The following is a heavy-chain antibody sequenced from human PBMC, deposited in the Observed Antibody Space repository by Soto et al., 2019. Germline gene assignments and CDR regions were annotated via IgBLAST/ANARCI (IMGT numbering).Heavy chain of an antibody. D-gene: IGHD6-6*01. V-gene: IGHV3-13*04. Sequence: EVQVVESGGGLVQPGGSLRLSCAASGFTFSRYDMHWVRQATGRGLEWVSGIGTSGDTYYAGSVKGRSTISRENAKNSVYLQMNSLSAGDTAVYYCARGALGFDPWGQGTLVAVSS. J-gene: IGHJ5*02. CDR1: GFTFSRYD. CDR2: IGTSGDT. CDR3: ARGALGFDP.